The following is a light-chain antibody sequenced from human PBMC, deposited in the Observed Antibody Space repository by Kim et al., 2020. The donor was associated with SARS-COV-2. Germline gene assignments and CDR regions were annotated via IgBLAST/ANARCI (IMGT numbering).Light chain of an antibody. V-gene: IGLV3-1*01. CDR2: QDS. Sequence: ELTQPPSVSVSPGQTASITCSGDKLGDKYACWYQQKPGQSPVLVIYQDSKRPSGIPERFSGSNSGNTATLTISGTQAMDEADYYCQAWDSSTGVFGGG. CDR1: KLGDKY. J-gene: IGLJ2*01. CDR3: QAWDSSTGV.